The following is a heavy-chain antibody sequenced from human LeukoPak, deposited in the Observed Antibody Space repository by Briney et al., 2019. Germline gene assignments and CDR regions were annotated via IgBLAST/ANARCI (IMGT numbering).Heavy chain of an antibody. CDR2: ISAYNGNT. CDR3: ARDAVWFANYYYYGMDV. Sequence: ASVKVSCKASGYTFTSYGISWVRQAPGQGLEWMGWISAYNGNTNYAQKFQGRVTMTTDTSTSTAYMELRSLRSDDTAVYYCARDAVWFANYYYYGMDVWGKGTTVTVSS. D-gene: IGHD3-10*01. CDR1: GYTFTSYG. V-gene: IGHV1-18*04. J-gene: IGHJ6*04.